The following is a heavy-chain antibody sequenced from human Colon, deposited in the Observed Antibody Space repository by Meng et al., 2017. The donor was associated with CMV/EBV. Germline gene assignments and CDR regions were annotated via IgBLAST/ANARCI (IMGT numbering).Heavy chain of an antibody. CDR1: GGSISSYY. D-gene: IGHD1-26*01. CDR3: ARVTGGSWNFDY. J-gene: IGHJ4*02. Sequence: QVQLQESGPGLVKPPETLSLTCTVSGGSISSYYWSWIRQPPGKGLEWIGYIYYSGSTNYNPSLKSRVTISVDTSKNQFSLKLSSVTAADTAVYYCARVTGGSWNFDYWGQGTLVTASS. CDR2: IYYSGST. V-gene: IGHV4-59*01.